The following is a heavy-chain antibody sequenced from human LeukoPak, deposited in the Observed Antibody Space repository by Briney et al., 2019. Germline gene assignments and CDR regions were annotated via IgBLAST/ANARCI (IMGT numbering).Heavy chain of an antibody. V-gene: IGHV3-48*02. D-gene: IGHD4-23*01. CDR1: RFTSSTYG. CDR3: ARDNFGYSVEVFDS. Sequence: GGALRLSRALSRFTSSTYGMKRVRQAPRKGVEWVSYITCSSSTIYYAHSVNGGLTIYRENDKNSIYLQMNSLRDEDAAVYYCARDNFGYSVEVFDSWGQGGQVAVSS. CDR2: ITCSSSTI. J-gene: IGHJ4*02.